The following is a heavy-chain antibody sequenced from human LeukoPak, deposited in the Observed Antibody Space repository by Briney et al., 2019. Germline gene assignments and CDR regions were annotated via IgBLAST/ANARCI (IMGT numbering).Heavy chain of an antibody. CDR2: IYYSGST. J-gene: IGHJ5*02. CDR1: GGSMSSSSYY. D-gene: IGHD3-9*01. Sequence: SETLSLTCTVSGGSMSSSSYYWGWIRQPPGKGLEWIGSIYYSGSTYYNPSLKSRVTISVDMSKNQFSLKLSSVTAADTAVYYCARHRGRVRYFDWLPRHNWFDPWGQGTLVTVSS. CDR3: ARHRGRVRYFDWLPRHNWFDP. V-gene: IGHV4-39*01.